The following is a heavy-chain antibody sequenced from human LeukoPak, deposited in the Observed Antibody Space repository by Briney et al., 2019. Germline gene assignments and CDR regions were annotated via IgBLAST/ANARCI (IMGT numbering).Heavy chain of an antibody. V-gene: IGHV4-30-4*01. CDR3: ARGKYYDILTGYFDY. D-gene: IGHD3-9*01. CDR1: GWSLSRGDYY. CDR2: IYYSGST. J-gene: IGHJ4*02. Sequence: FQTLFLTCTFSGWSLSRGDYYWGWIPPPPGKGLEWVWVIYYSGSTYYDPSLKSRVTISVDTSKNQFSLKLSSVTAADTAVYYCARGKYYDILTGYFDYWGQGTLVTVSS.